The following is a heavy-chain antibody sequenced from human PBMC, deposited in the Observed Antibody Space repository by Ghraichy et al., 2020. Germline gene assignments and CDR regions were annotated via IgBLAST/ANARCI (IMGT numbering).Heavy chain of an antibody. CDR3: ARVIGTVEVAGTGKYYFDY. D-gene: IGHD6-19*01. V-gene: IGHV4-39*01. CDR2: IHHSGST. Sequence: SCTVSGGSVSSSNYYWGWIRQPPGKGLEWIANIHHSGSTYYNPSLKSRVTISIDTSKNQFSLNVTSVTAADTAVYYCARVIGTVEVAGTGKYYFDYWGQGTLGTVSS. J-gene: IGHJ4*02. CDR1: GGSVSSSNYY.